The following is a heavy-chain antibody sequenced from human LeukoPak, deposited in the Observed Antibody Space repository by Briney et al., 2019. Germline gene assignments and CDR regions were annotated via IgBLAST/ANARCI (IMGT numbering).Heavy chain of an antibody. CDR3: AREVGIQTAFDI. D-gene: IGHD1-14*01. CDR1: GDSISNSNYY. CDR2: RSTSGST. V-gene: IGHV4-61*02. J-gene: IGHJ3*02. Sequence: KPSETLSLTCTVSGDSISNSNYYWSWIRQPAGKGLEWIGRRSTSGSTSYDPSLKSRVTISVDTSKNQFSLKLSSVTAADTAVYYCAREVGIQTAFDIWGQGTMVTVSS.